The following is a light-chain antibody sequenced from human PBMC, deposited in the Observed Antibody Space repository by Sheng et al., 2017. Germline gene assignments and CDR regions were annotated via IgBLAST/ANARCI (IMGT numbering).Light chain of an antibody. Sequence: DIQMTQSPPSLSASVGDRVTITCQASQDINNYLNWYQQKAGEAPQLLIHDASNLKAGVPSRFSGSGSGTDFSFTITNLQPEDSATYYCQQYDTLLAFGGGTRVEIK. CDR3: QQYDTLLA. CDR1: QDINNY. J-gene: IGKJ4*01. CDR2: DAS. V-gene: IGKV1-33*01.